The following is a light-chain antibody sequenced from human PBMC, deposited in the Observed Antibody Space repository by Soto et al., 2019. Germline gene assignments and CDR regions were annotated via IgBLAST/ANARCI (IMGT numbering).Light chain of an antibody. J-gene: IGLJ1*01. CDR2: DVS. V-gene: IGLV2-14*03. Sequence: QSVLTQPASVSGSPGQSITISCTGTSSDVGHYNYVSWYQQHPGNAPKLMIYDVSIRASGVSDRFSGSKSGNTASLTISGLQAEDEADYFCCSYTTTTSRVFGTGTKLTVL. CDR1: SSDVGHYNY. CDR3: CSYTTTTSRV.